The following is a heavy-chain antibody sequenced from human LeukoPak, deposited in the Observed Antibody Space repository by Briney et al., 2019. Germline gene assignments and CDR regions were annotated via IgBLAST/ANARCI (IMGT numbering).Heavy chain of an antibody. J-gene: IGHJ4*02. CDR2: IYDSGST. CDR3: VGSSSWTDY. Sequence: SETLSLTCTVSGGSIRSSYYYWGWIRQPPGKGLEWIGSIYDSGSTYYNPSLKSRVTISVDKSKNQFSLKLSSVTAADTAVYYCVGSSSWTDYWGQGTLVTVSS. V-gene: IGHV4-39*07. CDR1: GGSIRSSYYY. D-gene: IGHD6-13*01.